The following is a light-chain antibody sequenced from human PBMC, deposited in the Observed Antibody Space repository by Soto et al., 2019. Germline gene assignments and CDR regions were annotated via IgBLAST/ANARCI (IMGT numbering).Light chain of an antibody. J-gene: IGKJ1*01. CDR3: QQYGSSPRT. CDR2: GAS. Sequence: EIVLTQSPGTLSLSPGARATLSCRASQSVSRSFLAWYHQKPGQAPRLLIYGASRRATGIPDKFGGSGSGTDFTLTISRLEPEDFAMYYCQQYGSSPRTFGQGTKVDIK. V-gene: IGKV3-20*01. CDR1: QSVSRSF.